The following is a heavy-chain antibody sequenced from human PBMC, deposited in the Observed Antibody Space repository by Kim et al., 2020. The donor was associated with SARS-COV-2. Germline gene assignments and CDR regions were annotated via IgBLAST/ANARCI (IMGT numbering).Heavy chain of an antibody. CDR1: GYTFTSYG. CDR3: ARPLDYSSGWYTSVYAFDI. D-gene: IGHD6-19*01. Sequence: ASVKVSCKASGYTFTSYGISWVRQAPGQGLEWMGWISAYNGNTNYAQKLQGRVTMTTDTSTSTAYMELRSLRSDDTAVYYCARPLDYSSGWYTSVYAFDIWGQGTMVTVSS. J-gene: IGHJ3*02. V-gene: IGHV1-18*01. CDR2: ISAYNGNT.